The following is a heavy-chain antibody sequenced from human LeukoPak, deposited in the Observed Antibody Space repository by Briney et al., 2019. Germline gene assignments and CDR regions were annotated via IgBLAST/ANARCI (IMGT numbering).Heavy chain of an antibody. V-gene: IGHV1-69*06. CDR1: GGTFSSYA. D-gene: IGHD4-23*01. CDR2: IIPIFGTA. Sequence: SVKVSCKASGGTFSSYAISWVRQAPGQGLEWMGRIIPIFGTANYAQKFQGRVTITADKSTSTAYMELSSLRSEDTAVYYCARGYGGNSEAFDIWGRGTMVTVSS. J-gene: IGHJ3*02. CDR3: ARGYGGNSEAFDI.